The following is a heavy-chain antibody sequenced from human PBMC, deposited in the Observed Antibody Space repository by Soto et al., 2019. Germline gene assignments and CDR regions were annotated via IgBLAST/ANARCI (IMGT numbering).Heavy chain of an antibody. Sequence: GASLRLSCAASGFTFSSYEMNWVRQPPGKGLEWVTTISGTASRTYYVDSVKGRFFISRDNSKNTVTLQRNNLTVDDTDVYDCATAFRYFDHWGQGTLVTVSS. D-gene: IGHD3-9*01. CDR1: GFTFSSYE. CDR3: ATAFRYFDH. V-gene: IGHV3-23*01. J-gene: IGHJ4*02. CDR2: ISGTASRT.